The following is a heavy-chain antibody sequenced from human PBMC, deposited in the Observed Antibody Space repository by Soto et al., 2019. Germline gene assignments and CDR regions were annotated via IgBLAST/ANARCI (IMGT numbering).Heavy chain of an antibody. Sequence: GGSLRLSCAVSGFILSRYWMHWVRQAPGEGLVWVARIKSDGTTTHYADAVQGRFTISRDNAKNTLFLQMNSLRAEDTAVYYCVRDGFPSGFDRYDHWGQGTLVTVSS. V-gene: IGHV3-74*01. CDR2: IKSDGTTT. J-gene: IGHJ1*01. D-gene: IGHD5-12*01. CDR3: VRDGFPSGFDRYDH. CDR1: GFILSRYW.